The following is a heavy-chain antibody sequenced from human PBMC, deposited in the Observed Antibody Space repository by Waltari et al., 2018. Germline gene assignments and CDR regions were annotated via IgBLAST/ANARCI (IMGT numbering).Heavy chain of an antibody. V-gene: IGHV4-34*01. D-gene: IGHD3-10*01. CDR1: GGSFSGYY. J-gene: IGHJ6*02. CDR2: INHSGST. CDR3: ARGPIYYYGSGSYYRLPGYYYYGMDV. Sequence: QVQLQQWGAGLLKPSETLSLTCAVYGGSFSGYYWSWIRQPPGKGLAWIGEINHSGSTNYNPSLKSRVTISVDTSKNQFSLKLSSVTAADTAVYYCARGPIYYYGSGSYYRLPGYYYYGMDVWGQGTTVTVSS.